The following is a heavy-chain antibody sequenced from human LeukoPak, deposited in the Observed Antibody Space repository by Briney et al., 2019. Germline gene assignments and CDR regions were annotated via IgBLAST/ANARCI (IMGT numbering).Heavy chain of an antibody. V-gene: IGHV4-39*01. CDR1: GGSISSSSYY. J-gene: IGHJ4*02. D-gene: IGHD4-23*01. Sequence: SETLYLTCTVSGGSISSSSYYWGWIRQPPGKGLEWIGSIYYSGSTYYNPSLKSRVTISVDTSKNQFSLKLSSVTAADTAVYYCARILVGGGNYEGYYFDYWGQGTLVTVSS. CDR2: IYYSGST. CDR3: ARILVGGGNYEGYYFDY.